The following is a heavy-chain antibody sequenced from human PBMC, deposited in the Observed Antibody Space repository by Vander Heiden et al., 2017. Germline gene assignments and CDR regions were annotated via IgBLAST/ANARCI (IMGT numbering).Heavy chain of an antibody. J-gene: IGHJ4*02. CDR1: GFTFSSYG. V-gene: IGHV3-33*01. CDR3: ARNTPHMGFDY. Sequence: QVQLVESGGGVVQPGRSLRLSCAASGFTFSSYGMHWGRQAPGKGLEWVAVIWYDGSNKYYADSVKGRFTISRDNSKNTLYLQMNSLRAEDTAVYYCARNTPHMGFDYWGQGTLVTVSS. CDR2: IWYDGSNK. D-gene: IGHD2-2*02.